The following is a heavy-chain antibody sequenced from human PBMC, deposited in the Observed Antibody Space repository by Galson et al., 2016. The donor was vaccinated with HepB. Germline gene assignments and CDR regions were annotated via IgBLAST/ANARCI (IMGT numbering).Heavy chain of an antibody. V-gene: IGHV1-18*04. J-gene: IGHJ4*02. CDR2: ISANSGNT. D-gene: IGHD4-11*01. Sequence: SVKVSCKASGYRFFTYGISWVRQAPGQGIEWLGWISANSGNTIYAQKFQDRVTMTKDTSASTVYMDLRSLRSDDSAVYYCARDVQFRFDYWGQGTLVTVSS. CDR1: GYRFFTYG. CDR3: ARDVQFRFDY.